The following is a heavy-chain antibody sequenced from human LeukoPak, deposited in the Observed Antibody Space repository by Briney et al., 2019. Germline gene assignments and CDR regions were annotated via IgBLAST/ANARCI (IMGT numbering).Heavy chain of an antibody. Sequence: PSETLSLTCNVSGASMSSNYWSWIRQPPGKGLEWIGYIYHSGNTNYSPSLESRVTMSVDESKNQFSLRVHFVSAADTAVYNCASTRRAAVAGRFDSWGQGTLVTVSS. J-gene: IGHJ4*02. V-gene: IGHV4-4*09. CDR2: IYHSGNT. CDR3: ASTRRAAVAGRFDS. D-gene: IGHD6-19*01. CDR1: GASMSSNY.